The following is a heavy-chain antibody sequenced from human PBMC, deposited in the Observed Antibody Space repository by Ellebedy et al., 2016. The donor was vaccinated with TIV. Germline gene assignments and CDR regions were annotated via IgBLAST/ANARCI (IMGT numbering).Heavy chain of an antibody. V-gene: IGHV4-59*01. J-gene: IGHJ3*02. CDR2: IYYTGNT. CDR1: GDSISSSY. CDR3: ARGHFDSRGYSNVLDI. Sequence: SETLSLXXTVSGDSISSSYWSWIRQSPGKGLEWIGYIYYTGNTNYNPSLKSRITLSADTSKNQLSLELRSVTAADAAIYYCARGHFDSRGYSNVLDIWGQGTMVTVSS. D-gene: IGHD3-22*01.